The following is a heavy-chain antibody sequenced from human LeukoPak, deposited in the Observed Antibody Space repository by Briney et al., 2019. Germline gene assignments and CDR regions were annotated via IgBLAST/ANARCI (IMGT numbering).Heavy chain of an antibody. CDR1: GFSFSSYW. Sequence: GGSLRLSCTASGFSFSSYWMHWVRQAPGKGLVWVSRINSDGSSTSYADSVKGRFTISRDNAKNTLYLQMNSLRAEDTAVYYCARESQQLTAPFDYWGQGTLVTVSS. CDR2: INSDGSST. J-gene: IGHJ4*02. D-gene: IGHD6-13*01. V-gene: IGHV3-74*01. CDR3: ARESQQLTAPFDY.